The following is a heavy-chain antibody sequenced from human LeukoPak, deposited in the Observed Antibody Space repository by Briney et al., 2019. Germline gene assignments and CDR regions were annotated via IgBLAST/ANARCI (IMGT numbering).Heavy chain of an antibody. V-gene: IGHV3-23*01. J-gene: IGHJ4*02. D-gene: IGHD3-10*01. Sequence: GGSLRLSCAASGFTFSSYAMSWVRQAPGKGLEGVSAISGSGGSTYYADSVKGRFTISRDNSKNTLYLQMNSLRAEDTAVYYCAKLFGAGILYRFFDYWGQGTLVTVSS. CDR1: GFTFSSYA. CDR2: ISGSGGST. CDR3: AKLFGAGILYRFFDY.